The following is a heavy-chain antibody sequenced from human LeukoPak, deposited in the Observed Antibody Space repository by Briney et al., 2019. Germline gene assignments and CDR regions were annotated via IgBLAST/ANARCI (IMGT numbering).Heavy chain of an antibody. D-gene: IGHD2-2*01. CDR2: ISSSATTI. V-gene: IGHV3-11*04. CDR1: GFTFSDYY. J-gene: IGHJ4*02. CDR3: ASWAGVVDDFNGPFDY. Sequence: GGSLRLSCAASGFTFSDYYMSWIRQAPGKGLEWVSYISSSATTIYYADSVKGRFTISRDNAKNSLYLQMNSLRAEDTAVYYCASWAGVVDDFNGPFDYWGQGTLVTVSS.